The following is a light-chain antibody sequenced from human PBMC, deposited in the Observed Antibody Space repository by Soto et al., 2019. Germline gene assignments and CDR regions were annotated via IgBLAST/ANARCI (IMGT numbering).Light chain of an antibody. J-gene: IGLJ1*01. CDR3: QTWGTGIRV. CDR2: VNSDGSH. CDR1: SGHSNYA. V-gene: IGLV4-69*01. Sequence: QLVLTQSPSASASLGASVKLTCTLSSGHSNYAIAWHQQQPEKGPRYLMKVNSDGSHRKGDGIPYRFSGSSSAAQRYLTISSLQSEDEADYYCQTWGTGIRVFGTGTKLTVL.